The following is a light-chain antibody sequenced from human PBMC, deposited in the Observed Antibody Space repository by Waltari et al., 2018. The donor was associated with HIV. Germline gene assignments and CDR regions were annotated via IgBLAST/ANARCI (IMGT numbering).Light chain of an antibody. Sequence: DIVMTKSPDSLAVSLGERATINCKSSQSVVYSSNNKNYLAWYQQKPGQPPKLLIYWASTRESGVPDRFSGSGSGTDFTLTISSLQAEDVAVYYCQQYYSTPDTFGQGTKLEIK. CDR2: WAS. V-gene: IGKV4-1*01. CDR1: QSVVYSSNNKNY. J-gene: IGKJ2*01. CDR3: QQYYSTPDT.